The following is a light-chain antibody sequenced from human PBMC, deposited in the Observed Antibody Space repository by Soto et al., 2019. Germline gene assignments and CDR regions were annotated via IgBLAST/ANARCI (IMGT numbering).Light chain of an antibody. J-gene: IGKJ1*01. CDR3: QQYVRSRT. CDR2: GAS. Sequence: EIVLTQSPGTLALSPGARATLSCRASQSVSDNYLAWYQQKPGQALRLLIYGASSRAAGISDRFSGSGSGTDFTLTISRLEPEDFAVYYCQQYVRSRTFGQGTKVEL. CDR1: QSVSDNY. V-gene: IGKV3-20*01.